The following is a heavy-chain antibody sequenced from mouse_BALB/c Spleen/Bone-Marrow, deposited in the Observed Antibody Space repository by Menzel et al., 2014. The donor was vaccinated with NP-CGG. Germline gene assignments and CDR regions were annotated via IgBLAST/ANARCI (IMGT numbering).Heavy chain of an antibody. J-gene: IGHJ4*01. D-gene: IGHD1-1*01. CDR3: TRSPITTVVAETMDY. V-gene: IGHV1S22*01. CDR2: IYPFSGSS. Sequence: LQQSGSELVRPGTSVKLSCKASGYTFTSYWMHWVKQRPGQGLEWIGNIYPFSGSSNYDEKFKSKATLTVDTSSSTAYMQLISLTSEDSAVYYCTRSPITTVVAETMDYWGQGTSVTVSS. CDR1: GYTFTSYW.